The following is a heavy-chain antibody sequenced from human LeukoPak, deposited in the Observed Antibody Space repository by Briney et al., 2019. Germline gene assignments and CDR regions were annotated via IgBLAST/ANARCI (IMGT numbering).Heavy chain of an antibody. CDR1: GFTFSESW. J-gene: IGHJ4*02. V-gene: IGHV3-7*05. Sequence: GGSLRLSCAASGFTFSESWMTWVRQAPGKGLEWVAHIKDDGSDKYYVNSVTGRFTISRDNTKNSLFLQMTSLTAEDTAVYYCATWDNAWEFAYWGQGTLVSVSS. CDR3: ATWDNAWEFAY. D-gene: IGHD1-26*01. CDR2: IKDDGSDK.